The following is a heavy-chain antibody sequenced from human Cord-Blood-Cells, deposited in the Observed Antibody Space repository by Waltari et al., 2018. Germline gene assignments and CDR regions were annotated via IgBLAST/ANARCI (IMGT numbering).Heavy chain of an antibody. CDR2: SNHRGIT. J-gene: IGHJ3*02. D-gene: IGHD3-16*01. V-gene: IGHV4-34*01. CDR1: GGSFSGYY. Sequence: QVQLQQWGAGLLKPSETLSLTCAVYGGSFSGYYWSWIRQPPGKGLEWSGESNHRGITNYNPSLKSRVTISVDTSKNQFSLKLSSVSAADTTVYYCARATSWGWGAFDIWGQGTMVTVSS. CDR3: ARATSWGWGAFDI.